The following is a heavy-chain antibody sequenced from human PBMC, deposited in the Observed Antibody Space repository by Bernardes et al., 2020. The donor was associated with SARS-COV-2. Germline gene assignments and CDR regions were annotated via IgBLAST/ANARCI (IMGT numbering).Heavy chain of an antibody. Sequence: SETLSLTCTVSGGSISSYYWSWIRQPPGKGLEWIGYIYYSGSTNYNPSLKSRVTISVDTSKNQFSLKLSSVTAADTAVYYCARLVYSYAHDYWGQGTLVTVSS. CDR3: ARLVYSYAHDY. CDR2: IYYSGST. CDR1: GGSISSYY. D-gene: IGHD5-18*01. J-gene: IGHJ4*02. V-gene: IGHV4-59*01.